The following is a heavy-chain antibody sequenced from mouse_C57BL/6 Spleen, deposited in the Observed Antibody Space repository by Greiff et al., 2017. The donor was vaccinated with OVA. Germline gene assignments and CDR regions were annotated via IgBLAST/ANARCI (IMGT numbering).Heavy chain of an antibody. CDR1: GYTFTSYW. Sequence: QVQLQQPGAELVMPGASVKLSCKASGYTFTSYWMHWVKQRPGQGLEWIGEIDPSDSYTNYNQKFKGKSTLTVDKSSSTAYMQLSSLTSEDSAVYYCARYDGYPFAYWGQGTLVTVSA. V-gene: IGHV1-69*01. D-gene: IGHD2-3*01. CDR3: ARYDGYPFAY. CDR2: IDPSDSYT. J-gene: IGHJ3*01.